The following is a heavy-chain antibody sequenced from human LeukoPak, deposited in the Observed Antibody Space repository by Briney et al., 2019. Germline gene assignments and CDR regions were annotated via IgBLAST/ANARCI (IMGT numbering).Heavy chain of an antibody. V-gene: IGHV3-7*04. CDR3: ARDRGDTAIYFDY. CDR2: IKQDGSEK. CDR1: GSTFSTDH. Sequence: GGSLRLSCAASGSTFSTDHMNWVRQAPGKGQEWVANIKQDGSEKYYVDSVKGRFTISRDNAKNSLYLQMNSLRADDTAVYYCARDRGDTAIYFDYWGQGTLVTVSS. D-gene: IGHD5-18*01. J-gene: IGHJ4*02.